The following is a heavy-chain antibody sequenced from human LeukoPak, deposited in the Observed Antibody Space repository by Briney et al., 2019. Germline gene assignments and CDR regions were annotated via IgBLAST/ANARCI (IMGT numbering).Heavy chain of an antibody. Sequence: GGSLRLSCAASGFTFSSYAMSWVRQAPGKGLEWVAVISYDGSNKYYADSVKGRFTISRDNSKNTLYLQMNSLRAEDTAVYYCATDLAYDSSYARPNWFDPWGQGTLVTVSS. CDR1: GFTFSSYA. J-gene: IGHJ5*02. D-gene: IGHD3-22*01. CDR3: ATDLAYDSSYARPNWFDP. CDR2: ISYDGSNK. V-gene: IGHV3-30*03.